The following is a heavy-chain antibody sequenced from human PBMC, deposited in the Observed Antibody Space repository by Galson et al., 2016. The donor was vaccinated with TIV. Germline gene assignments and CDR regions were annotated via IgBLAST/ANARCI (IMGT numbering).Heavy chain of an antibody. D-gene: IGHD3-22*01. V-gene: IGHV3-30*04. CDR1: GFTFSSHV. CDR2: ISYLGSNK. J-gene: IGHJ4*02. Sequence: SLRLSCAASGFTFSSHVMYWVRQAPGKGLEWVALISYLGSNKNYADSVNGRYADSVKGRFTTSRDNSKDILYLQMNSLTVEDTAVYHCARELWGGLDYDTHYFETWGQGTLVTVSS. CDR3: ARELWGGLDYDTHYFET.